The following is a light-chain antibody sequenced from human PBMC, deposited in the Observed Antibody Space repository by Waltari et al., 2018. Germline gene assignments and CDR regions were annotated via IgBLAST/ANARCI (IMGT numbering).Light chain of an antibody. CDR3: QNHERFPAT. J-gene: IGKJ1*01. V-gene: IGKV3-20*01. CDR1: QSISKY. CDR2: AAS. Sequence: VLTQSPRTLSVSPGERAPLSCRASQSISKYLVWYQQRPRHAPRLLIYAASTRATGIPDRFSGSGFGTDFTLTSSRMEPEDFAMYYCQNHERFPATFGQGTKVEIK.